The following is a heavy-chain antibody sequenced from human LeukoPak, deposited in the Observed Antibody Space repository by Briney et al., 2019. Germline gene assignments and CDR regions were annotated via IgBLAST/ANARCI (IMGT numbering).Heavy chain of an antibody. CDR2: ISSSSSTI. CDR1: GFTFSSYS. V-gene: IGHV3-48*01. CDR3: ARETVVVPAAESPRYYYMDV. J-gene: IGHJ6*03. D-gene: IGHD2-2*01. Sequence: GGSLRLSCAASGFTFSSYSMNWVRQAPGKGLEWVSYISSSSSTIYYADSVKGRFTISRDNAKNSLYLQMNSLRAEDTAVYYCARETVVVPAAESPRYYYMDVWGKGTTVTVSS.